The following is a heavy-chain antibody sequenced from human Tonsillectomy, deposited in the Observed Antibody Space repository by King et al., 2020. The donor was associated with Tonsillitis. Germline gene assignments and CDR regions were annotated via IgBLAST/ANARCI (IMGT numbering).Heavy chain of an antibody. CDR1: GGSISSYY. D-gene: IGHD5-12*01. CDR2: IYYSGST. J-gene: IGHJ2*01. Sequence: QLQESGPGLVKPSETLSLTCIVSGGSISSYYWSWIRQPPGKGLEWIGYIYYSGSTNYNPSLKSRVTISVDTSKNQFSLKLSSVTAADTAVYYCARESCYAFNPPYWYFDLWGRGTLVTVSS. V-gene: IGHV4-59*01. CDR3: ARESCYAFNPPYWYFDL.